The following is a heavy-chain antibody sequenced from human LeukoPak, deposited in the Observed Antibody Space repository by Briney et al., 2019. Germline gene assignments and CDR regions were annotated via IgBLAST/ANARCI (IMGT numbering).Heavy chain of an antibody. CDR1: GGSFSGYY. J-gene: IGHJ4*02. V-gene: IGHV4-34*01. CDR3: ATIPLGYCSSTSCLDY. D-gene: IGHD2-2*01. CDR2: INHSGST. Sequence: SGTLSLTCAVYGGSFSGYYWSWIRQPPGKGLEWIGEINHSGSTNYNPSLKSRVTISVDTSKNQFSLKLSSVTAADTAVYYCATIPLGYCSSTSCLDYWGQGTLVTVSS.